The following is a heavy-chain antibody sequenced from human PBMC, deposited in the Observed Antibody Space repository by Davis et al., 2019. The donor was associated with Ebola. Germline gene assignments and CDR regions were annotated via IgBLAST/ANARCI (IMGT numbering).Heavy chain of an antibody. J-gene: IGHJ4*02. V-gene: IGHV4-34*01. CDR2: INHSGST. CDR1: GGSFSGYY. D-gene: IGHD5-18*01. CDR3: ARDGIQLWLRGFDY. Sequence: PGGSLRLSCAVYGGSFSGYYWSWIRQPPGKGLEWIGEINHSGSTNYNPSLKSRVTISVDTSKNQFSLKLSSVTAADTAVYYCARDGIQLWLRGFDYWGQGTLVTVSS.